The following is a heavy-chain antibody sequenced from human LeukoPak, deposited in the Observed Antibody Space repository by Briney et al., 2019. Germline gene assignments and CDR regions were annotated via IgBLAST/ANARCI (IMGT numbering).Heavy chain of an antibody. CDR2: INHSGST. V-gene: IGHV4-34*01. CDR1: GGSLSGYY. J-gene: IGHJ4*02. Sequence: SETLSLACAVYGGSLSGYYWSWIRQPPGKGLEWIGEINHSGSTNYNPSLKSRVTISVDTSKNQFSLKLSSVTAADTAVYYCARGIAGRIAARPSYFDYWGQGTLVTVSS. CDR3: ARGIAGRIAARPSYFDY. D-gene: IGHD6-6*01.